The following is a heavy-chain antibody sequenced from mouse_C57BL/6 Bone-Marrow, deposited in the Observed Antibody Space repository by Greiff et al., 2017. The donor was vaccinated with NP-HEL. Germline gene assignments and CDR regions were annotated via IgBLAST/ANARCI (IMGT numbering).Heavy chain of an antibody. Sequence: VQLQQSGPGLVQPSQRLSITCTVSGFSLTSYGVHWVRQSPGKGLEWLGVIWRGGSTDYTAAFISRLSISKDNSKSQVFFKMNILQADDTAIYYCARVLFYCSSPLGMDYWGQGTSVTVSS. CDR3: ARVLFYCSSPLGMDY. V-gene: IGHV2-2*01. J-gene: IGHJ4*01. CDR2: IWRGGST. D-gene: IGHD1-1*01. CDR1: GFSLTSYG.